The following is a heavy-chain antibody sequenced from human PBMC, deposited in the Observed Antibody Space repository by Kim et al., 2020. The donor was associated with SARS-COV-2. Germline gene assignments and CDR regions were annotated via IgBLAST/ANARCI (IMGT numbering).Heavy chain of an antibody. CDR2: ISSSSSYT. J-gene: IGHJ2*01. CDR1: GFTFSDYY. CDR3: ARPPDYYGSGSYYSPWYFDL. D-gene: IGHD3-10*01. Sequence: GGSLRLSCAASGFTFSDYYMSWIRQAPGKGLEWVSYISSSSSYTNYADSVKGRFTISRDNAKNSLYLQMNSLRAEDTAVYYCARPPDYYGSGSYYSPWYFDLWGRGTLVTVSS. V-gene: IGHV3-11*03.